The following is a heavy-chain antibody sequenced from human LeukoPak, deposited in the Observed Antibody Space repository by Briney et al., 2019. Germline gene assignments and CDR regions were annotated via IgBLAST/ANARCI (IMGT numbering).Heavy chain of an antibody. J-gene: IGHJ4*02. V-gene: IGHV3-7*04. Sequence: GGSLRLSCAASGFTFRDYWMSWVRQAPGNGLEWVAKLDFHGSEKYYVDSVKGRFTISRDNAKNSLYLQMNSLRAEDTAVYYCARKATIIDYWGQGTLVTVSS. CDR1: GFTFRDYW. D-gene: IGHD5-12*01. CDR2: LDFHGSEK. CDR3: ARKATIIDY.